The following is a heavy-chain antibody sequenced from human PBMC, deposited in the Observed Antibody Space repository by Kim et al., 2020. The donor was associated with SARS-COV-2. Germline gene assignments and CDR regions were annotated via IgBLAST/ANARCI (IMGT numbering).Heavy chain of an antibody. Sequence: VESLKISCQASGYTFTNYWIAWVRQMPGKGLEWMAIFFPGDSDTRYSPSFQGQVTFSADKSLTTAYLHLTSLKASDSAIYFCARTYSSTAFLVNLGSRPFDYWGQGTLVTVSS. J-gene: IGHJ4*02. CDR2: FFPGDSDT. D-gene: IGHD6-19*01. CDR1: GYTFTNYW. CDR3: ARTYSSTAFLVNLGSRPFDY. V-gene: IGHV5-51*01.